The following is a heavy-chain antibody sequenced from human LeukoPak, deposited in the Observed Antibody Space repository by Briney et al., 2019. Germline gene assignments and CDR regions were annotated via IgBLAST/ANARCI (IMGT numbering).Heavy chain of an antibody. V-gene: IGHV1-2*02. CDR3: VRDYRRYFDY. CDR1: GYTFTGLY. Sequence: ASLKASCKASGYTFTGLYMHWVRQAPGQGLEWMGWINPNGGGTDYAQKFQGRVTMIRDTSISTAYMELSRLRSDDTAVYYCVRDYRRYFDYWGQGTLVTVSS. J-gene: IGHJ4*02. D-gene: IGHD3-9*01. CDR2: INPNGGGT.